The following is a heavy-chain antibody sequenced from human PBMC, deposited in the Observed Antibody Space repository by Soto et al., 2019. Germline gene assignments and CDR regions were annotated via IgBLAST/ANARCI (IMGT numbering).Heavy chain of an antibody. V-gene: IGHV4-59*01. CDR3: ARRGGGPFDY. CDR2: IYYSGST. D-gene: IGHD3-16*01. CDR1: GGSISSYY. Sequence: QVQLQESGPGLVKPSETLSITCTVSGGSISSYYWSWIRQPPGKGLEWIGYIYYSGSTNYHPPLMSRVTISVDTSKNQFSLKLSSVTAADTAGYYCARRGGGPFDYWGQGTMVTVSS. J-gene: IGHJ4*02.